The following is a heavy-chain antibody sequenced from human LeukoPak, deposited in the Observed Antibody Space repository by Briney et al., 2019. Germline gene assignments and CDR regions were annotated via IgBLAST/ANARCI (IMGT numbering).Heavy chain of an antibody. CDR2: ISGSGGST. Sequence: GGSLRLSCAASGFTFSSYAMSWVRQAPGKGLEWVSAISGSGGSTYYADSVKGRFTISRDNSKNTLYLQMNSLRAEDTAVYYCAMWGVVVVVAATHYWGQGTLLTVSS. J-gene: IGHJ4*02. V-gene: IGHV3-23*01. D-gene: IGHD2-15*01. CDR3: AMWGVVVVVAATHY. CDR1: GFTFSSYA.